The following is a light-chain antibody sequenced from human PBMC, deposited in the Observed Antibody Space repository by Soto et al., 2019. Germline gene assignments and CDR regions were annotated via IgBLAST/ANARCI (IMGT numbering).Light chain of an antibody. J-gene: IGKJ1*01. CDR3: QQRNNWWT. CDR1: QSVSTY. CDR2: DAS. V-gene: IGKV3-11*01. Sequence: ETVLTQSPATLSLSPWERATLSCRASQSVSTYLAWYQQKPGQAPRLLIYDASSRATGIPARFSGSGSGTDFTLTISSLEPEDFAVYYCQQRNNWWTFGQGTKVDIK.